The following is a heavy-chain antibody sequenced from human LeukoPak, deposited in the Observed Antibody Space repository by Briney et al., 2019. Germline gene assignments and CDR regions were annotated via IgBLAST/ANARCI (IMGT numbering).Heavy chain of an antibody. Sequence: GGSLRLSCAASGFTFSTYAMSWVRQAPGKGLEWVSGIVGSDGSIYYADSVKGRFTISRDNTKSTLYLQMNSLRAEDTAVYYCAKDRQPDNGWDLDYWGQGTLVTVST. CDR1: GFTFSTYA. V-gene: IGHV3-23*01. CDR2: IVGSDGSI. CDR3: AKDRQPDNGWDLDY. J-gene: IGHJ4*02. D-gene: IGHD6-19*01.